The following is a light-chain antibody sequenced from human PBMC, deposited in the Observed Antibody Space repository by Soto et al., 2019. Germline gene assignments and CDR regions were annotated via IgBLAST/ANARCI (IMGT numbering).Light chain of an antibody. Sequence: QSALTQPASVSGSPGQSITISCTGTSSDVGAYNYVSWYQQHPGKAPKLMIYEVSNRPSGVSDRFSGSRSGNTASLVISGLQANDEADYYCSSYSTTNILVFGSGTKLTVL. V-gene: IGLV2-14*01. CDR1: SSDVGAYNY. CDR2: EVS. CDR3: SSYSTTNILV. J-gene: IGLJ1*01.